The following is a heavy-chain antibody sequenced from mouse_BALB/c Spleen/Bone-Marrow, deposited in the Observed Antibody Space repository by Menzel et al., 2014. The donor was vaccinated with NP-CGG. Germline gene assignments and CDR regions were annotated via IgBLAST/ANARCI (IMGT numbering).Heavy chain of an antibody. CDR2: IWAGGST. V-gene: IGHV2-9*02. CDR1: GFSLTSYG. Sequence: VQLVESGPGLVAPSQRLSITCTVSGFSLTSYGVHWVRQPPGKGLEWLGVIWAGGSTNYNSALMSRLSISKDNSESQVFLKMNSLQTDDTAMYYCARDRELSYAMDYWGQGTSVTVSS. D-gene: IGHD3-1*01. J-gene: IGHJ4*01. CDR3: ARDRELSYAMDY.